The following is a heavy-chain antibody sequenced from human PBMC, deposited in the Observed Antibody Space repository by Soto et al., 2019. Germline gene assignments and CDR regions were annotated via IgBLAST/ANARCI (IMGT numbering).Heavy chain of an antibody. Sequence: PDALSLTCAVYGVFFRGYYWSWIRQPPGKGLEWIGEINHSGSTNYNPSLKSRVTISVDTSKNQFSLKLSSVTAADTAVYYCARSMGYCSGGSCSYGDYVGYWGQGTLVTVSS. CDR2: INHSGST. V-gene: IGHV4-34*01. D-gene: IGHD2-15*01. CDR3: ARSMGYCSGGSCSYGDYVGY. CDR1: GVFFRGYY. J-gene: IGHJ4*02.